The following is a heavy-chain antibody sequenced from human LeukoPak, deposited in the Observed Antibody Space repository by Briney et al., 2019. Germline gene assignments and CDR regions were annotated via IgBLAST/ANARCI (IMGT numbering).Heavy chain of an antibody. CDR1: GFTFSSYG. D-gene: IGHD3-22*01. J-gene: IGHJ4*02. CDR2: ISYDGTNK. V-gene: IGHV3-30*03. CDR3: AREKFYDNSGYDY. Sequence: GRSLRLSCAVSGFTFSSYGMHWVRQAPGKGLEWMAVISYDGTNKYYADSVKGRFTISRDNAKNSLFLQMNSLRAEDTADYYCAREKFYDNSGYDYWGQGTLVTVSS.